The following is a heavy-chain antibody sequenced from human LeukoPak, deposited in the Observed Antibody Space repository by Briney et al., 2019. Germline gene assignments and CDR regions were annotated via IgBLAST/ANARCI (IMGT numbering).Heavy chain of an antibody. Sequence: ASVTLSCTASGHTFTSYVISWGRQATGQGLGWMGWLNPNSGNAGYAQKFQGRVTITTYTSIRTAYMELSSMTSEDTAVYYRAGVMTRYNWKIVNWGQGTLVTVSS. CDR1: GHTFTSYV. J-gene: IGHJ4*02. CDR2: LNPNSGNA. CDR3: AGVMTRYNWKIVN. V-gene: IGHV1-8*02. D-gene: IGHD1-20*01.